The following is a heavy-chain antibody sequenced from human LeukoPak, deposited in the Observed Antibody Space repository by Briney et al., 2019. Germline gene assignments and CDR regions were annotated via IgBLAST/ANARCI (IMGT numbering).Heavy chain of an antibody. CDR3: ARMYYYEGSGRHFDY. CDR2: IYYSGST. D-gene: IGHD3-22*01. J-gene: IGHJ4*02. V-gene: IGHV4-59*01. Sequence: PSETLSLTCTVSGGSISSYYWSWIRQPPGKGLEWIGYIYYSGSTNYNPSLKGRVTISVDTSKNQFSLKLSSVTAADTAVYYCARMYYYEGSGRHFDYWGQGTLVTVSS. CDR1: GGSISSYY.